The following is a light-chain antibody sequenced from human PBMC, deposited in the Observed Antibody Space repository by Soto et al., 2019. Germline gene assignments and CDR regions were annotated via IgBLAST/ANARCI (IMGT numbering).Light chain of an antibody. CDR1: QSISSY. CDR2: AAS. V-gene: IGKV1-39*01. Sequence: DIQMTQSPSSLSASVGDRFTITCRASQSISSYLNWNQQKPGKAPKFLIYAASSLQSGVPSRFSGSGSGTDFTLTISSLQPEDFATYYCQQSYSTPKTFGQGTKVDIK. J-gene: IGKJ1*01. CDR3: QQSYSTPKT.